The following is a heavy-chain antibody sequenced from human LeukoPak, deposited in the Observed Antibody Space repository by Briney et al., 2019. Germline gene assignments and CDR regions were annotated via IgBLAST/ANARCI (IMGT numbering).Heavy chain of an antibody. J-gene: IGHJ4*02. V-gene: IGHV3-53*04. D-gene: IGHD4-23*01. CDR1: GLTVSSNY. CDR3: ARVDDYGGNLLFDY. Sequence: PGGSLRLSCAASGLTVSSNYMSWVRQAPGKGLEWVSVIYSGGSTYYADSVKGRFTISRHNSKNTLYLQMNSLRAEDTAVYYCARVDDYGGNLLFDYWGQGTLVTVSS. CDR2: IYSGGST.